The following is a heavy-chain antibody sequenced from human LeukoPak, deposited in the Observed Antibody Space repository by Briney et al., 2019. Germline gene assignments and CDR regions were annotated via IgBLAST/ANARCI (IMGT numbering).Heavy chain of an antibody. D-gene: IGHD3-10*01. CDR2: ISSSSSYI. V-gene: IGHV3-21*01. Sequence: PGRSLRLSCAASGFTFDDYAMHWVRQAPGKGLEWVSSISSSSSYIYYADSVKGRFTISRDNAKNSLYLQMNSLRAEDTAVYYCARVGDVTMVRGAEYYYYMDVWGKGTTVTVSS. J-gene: IGHJ6*03. CDR1: GFTFDDYA. CDR3: ARVGDVTMVRGAEYYYYMDV.